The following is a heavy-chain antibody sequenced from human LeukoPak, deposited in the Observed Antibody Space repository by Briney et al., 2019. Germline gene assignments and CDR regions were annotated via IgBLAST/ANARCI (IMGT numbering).Heavy chain of an antibody. V-gene: IGHV4-59*08. CDR3: ARGPRKPRSLDY. CDR1: GGSISSYY. D-gene: IGHD6-13*01. CDR2: IYYSGST. J-gene: IGHJ4*02. Sequence: PSETLSLTCTVSGGSISSYYWSWLRQPPGKGLEWFGYIYYSGSTNYNPSLKSRVTISVDTSKNQFSLKLSSVTAADTAVYYCARGPRKPRSLDYWSQGTLVTVSS.